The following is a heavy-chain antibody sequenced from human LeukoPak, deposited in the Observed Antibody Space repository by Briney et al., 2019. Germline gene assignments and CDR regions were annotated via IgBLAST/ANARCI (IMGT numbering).Heavy chain of an antibody. CDR3: AKVEAAAGFYWYFDL. CDR1: GFTFSSYG. Sequence: GGTLRLSCAASGFTFSSYGMSWVRQAPGKGLEWVSAISGSGGSTYFADSVKGRFTISRDNSKNTLYLQMNSLRAEDTAVYYCAKVEAAAGFYWYFDLWGRGTLVTVSS. CDR2: ISGSGGST. D-gene: IGHD6-13*01. J-gene: IGHJ2*01. V-gene: IGHV3-23*01.